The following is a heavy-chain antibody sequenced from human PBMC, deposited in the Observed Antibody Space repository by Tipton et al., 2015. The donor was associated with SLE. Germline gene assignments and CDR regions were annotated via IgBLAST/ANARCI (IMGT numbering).Heavy chain of an antibody. CDR2: IDQIGSA. V-gene: IGHV4-59*12. CDR1: GGSISGNY. J-gene: IGHJ4*02. CDR3: AGCGGGSCYAY. Sequence: TLSLTCIVSGGSISGNYWSWIRQPPGKRLEWIGYIDQIGSANYNPSLQSRVTISVDRSKKQFSLKLRSVTAADTAVYYCAGCGGGSCYAYWGRGTPVTVSS. D-gene: IGHD2-15*01.